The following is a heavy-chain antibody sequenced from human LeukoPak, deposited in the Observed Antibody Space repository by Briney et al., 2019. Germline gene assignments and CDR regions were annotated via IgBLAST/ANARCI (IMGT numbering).Heavy chain of an antibody. CDR2: IIPIFGTA. J-gene: IGHJ6*03. CDR1: GGTFSSHA. CDR3: ARAGYFASDYYYYYMDV. D-gene: IGHD1-26*01. Sequence: SVKVSCKASGGTFSSHAISWVRQAPGQGLEWMGGIIPIFGTANYAQKFQGRVTITTDETTSTAYMELSSLRSEDTAVYYCARAGYFASDYYYYYMDVWGKGTTVTVSS. V-gene: IGHV1-69*05.